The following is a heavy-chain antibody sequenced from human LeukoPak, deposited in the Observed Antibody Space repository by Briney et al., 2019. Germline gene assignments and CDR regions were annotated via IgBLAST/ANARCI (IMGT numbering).Heavy chain of an antibody. Sequence: ASVKVSCKASGYTFTGYYMHWVRQAPGQGLEWMGWINPNSGGTNYAQKFQGRVTMTRDMSTSTVYMELSSLRSEDTAVYYCATEYSGSEISFDPWGQGTLVTVSS. V-gene: IGHV1-2*02. J-gene: IGHJ5*02. D-gene: IGHD5-12*01. CDR1: GYTFTGYY. CDR2: INPNSGGT. CDR3: ATEYSGSEISFDP.